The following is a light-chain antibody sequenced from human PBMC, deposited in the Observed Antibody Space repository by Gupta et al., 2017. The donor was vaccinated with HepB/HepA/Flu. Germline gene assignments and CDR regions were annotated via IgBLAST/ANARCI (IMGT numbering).Light chain of an antibody. V-gene: IGKV2-28*01. CDR2: LGS. CDR3: MENLQAPFT. Sequence: DIVMTQSPLSLPVTPGESASISCRSSQSLLQSNGNNYLDWFVQKPGQSPQLLIYLGSNRASGVPDRFSGSGSGTDFTLKINRVEAEDVGVYYCMENLQAPFTFGPGTKVVVK. CDR1: QSLLQSNGNNY. J-gene: IGKJ3*01.